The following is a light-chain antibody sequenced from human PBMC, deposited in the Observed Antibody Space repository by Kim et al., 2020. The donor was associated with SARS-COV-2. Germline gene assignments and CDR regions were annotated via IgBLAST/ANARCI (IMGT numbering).Light chain of an antibody. Sequence: ETVLTQSPGTLSLSPGDRATLSCRASQPIRKDFLAWYQQKPGQTPRLLIYHASVRASDIPVRFSGTGSATDFTLTIDRLEPEDFAVYYCQRYGVPPPYTFGQGTKLEI. CDR1: QPIRKDF. CDR2: HAS. CDR3: QRYGVPPPYT. V-gene: IGKV3-20*01. J-gene: IGKJ2*01.